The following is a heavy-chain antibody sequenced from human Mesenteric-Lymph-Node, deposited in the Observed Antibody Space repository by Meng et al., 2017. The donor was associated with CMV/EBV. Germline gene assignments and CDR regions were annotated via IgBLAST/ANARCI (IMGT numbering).Heavy chain of an antibody. CDR1: GFTVSSNY. CDR3: TRGNSHAHDY. D-gene: IGHD4-23*01. J-gene: IGHJ4*02. Sequence: GESLKISCAASGFTVSSNYMSWVRQAPGKGLEWVSGISWNSGSVGYADSVKGRFTISRDNAENTLYLQMNSLRAEDTAVYYCTRGNSHAHDYWGQGTLVTVSS. V-gene: IGHV3-74*01. CDR2: ISWNSGSV.